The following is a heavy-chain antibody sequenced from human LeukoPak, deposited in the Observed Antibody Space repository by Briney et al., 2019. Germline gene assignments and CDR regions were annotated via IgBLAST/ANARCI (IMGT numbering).Heavy chain of an antibody. D-gene: IGHD6-19*01. J-gene: IGHJ4*02. V-gene: IGHV3-48*01. CDR2: ISSSSRTI. Sequence: GGSLRLSCAASGFTFSSYSMNWVRQAPGKGLEWVSYISSSSRTIYCADSVKGRFTISRDTSKNTLYLQMNSLGTEDTAVYYCAKDRWGAVASFDYWGQGTLVTVSS. CDR1: GFTFSSYS. CDR3: AKDRWGAVASFDY.